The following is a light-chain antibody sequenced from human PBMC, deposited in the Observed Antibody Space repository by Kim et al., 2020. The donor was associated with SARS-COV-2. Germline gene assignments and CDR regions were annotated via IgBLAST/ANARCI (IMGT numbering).Light chain of an antibody. CDR1: ESISNN. V-gene: IGKV3-15*01. CDR2: GAS. CDR3: HQDNGRPPGDT. Sequence: EIVMTQSPATLSVSPGERATLSCRASESISNNLAWYQHKPVQAPSLLIYGASTRATGIPARFSGSGSGTDFTLTVSSLQSEDFAVYYCHQDNGRPPGDTFGQGTKLEI. J-gene: IGKJ2*01.